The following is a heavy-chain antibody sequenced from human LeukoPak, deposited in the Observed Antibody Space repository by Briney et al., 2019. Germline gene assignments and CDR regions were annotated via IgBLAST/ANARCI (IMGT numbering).Heavy chain of an antibody. D-gene: IGHD5-24*01. CDR2: INSDGSST. J-gene: IGHJ2*01. V-gene: IGHV3-74*01. Sequence: PGGSLRLSFAASGFTFSSYWMHWVRQAPGKGLVWVSRINSDGSSTSYADSVKGRFTISRDNSKNTLYLQMNSLRAEDTAVYYCAKRIDGYKAWWYFDLWGRGTLVTVSS. CDR1: GFTFSSYW. CDR3: AKRIDGYKAWWYFDL.